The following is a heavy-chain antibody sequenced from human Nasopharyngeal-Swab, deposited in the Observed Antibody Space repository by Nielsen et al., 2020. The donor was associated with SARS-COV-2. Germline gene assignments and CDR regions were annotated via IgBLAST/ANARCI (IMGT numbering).Heavy chain of an antibody. CDR3: ARETAVAGDYYCDY. D-gene: IGHD6-19*01. J-gene: IGHJ4*02. V-gene: IGHV3-74*01. Sequence: GESLKISCAASGFTLSTYWMHWVRQAPGKGLVWVSRINRDGSSTSYADSVKGRFTISRENAKNTLYLQMNSLRVEGTAVYYCARETAVAGDYYCDYWGQGTLVTVSS. CDR2: INRDGSST. CDR1: GFTLSTYW.